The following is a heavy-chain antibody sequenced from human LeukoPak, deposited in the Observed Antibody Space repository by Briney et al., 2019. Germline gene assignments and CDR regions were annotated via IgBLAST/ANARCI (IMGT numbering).Heavy chain of an antibody. Sequence: GASLRLSCAASGFTFSSYAMSWVRQAPGKGVEWISTISGGTTYYADSVKGRFTIARDNSRNTLYLQMNSLRAEDTAVYCCAKRYVPDDYGIYYYYAMDVWGQGTTVTVSS. CDR2: ISGGTT. CDR1: GFTFSSYA. CDR3: AKRYVPDDYGIYYYYAMDV. J-gene: IGHJ6*02. V-gene: IGHV3-23*01. D-gene: IGHD4-17*01.